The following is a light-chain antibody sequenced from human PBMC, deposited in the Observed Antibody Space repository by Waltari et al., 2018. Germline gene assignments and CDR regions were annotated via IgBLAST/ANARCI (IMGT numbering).Light chain of an antibody. V-gene: IGKV1-5*03. CDR1: QDIRSW. CDR2: RAS. J-gene: IGKJ2*01. Sequence: DIQTTQSPSTLSASVGDRVTITCRASQDIRSWLAWYQQKPGKPPKLLIYRASNLETGVPSRFSASGSGTHFTLTINSLQPDDFASYYCQQYDASFPATFGQGTKLEVK. CDR3: QQYDASFPAT.